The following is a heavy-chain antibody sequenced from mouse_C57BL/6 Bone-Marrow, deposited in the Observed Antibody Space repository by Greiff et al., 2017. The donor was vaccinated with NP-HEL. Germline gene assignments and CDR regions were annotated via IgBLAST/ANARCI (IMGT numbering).Heavy chain of an antibody. CDR3: TYGNYYYAMDY. V-gene: IGHV1-5*01. J-gene: IGHJ4*01. CDR1: GYTFTSYW. CDR2: IYPGNSDT. Sequence: EVHLVESGTVLARPGASVKMSCKTSGYTFTSYWMHWVKQRPGQGLEWIGAIYPGNSDTSYNQKFKGKAKLTAVTSASTADMELRSMTKAYSAVYYCTYGNYYYAMDYWGQGTSVTVSS. D-gene: IGHD2-1*01.